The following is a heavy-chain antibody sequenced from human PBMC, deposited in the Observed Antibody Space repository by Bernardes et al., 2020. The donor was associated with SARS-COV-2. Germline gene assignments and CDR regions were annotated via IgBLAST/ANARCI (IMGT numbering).Heavy chain of an antibody. Sequence: SETLSLTCTVSSGSISNSNYYWGWIRQPPGKGLEWIGSIYSSGTTYKNPSLQSRVTKSVDTSKNQFSLRLTSVTAADTAVYFCARLKLLRHLDWSLSWLEYYFDFWGQGT. D-gene: IGHD2-8*02. CDR2: IYSSGTT. CDR3: ARLKLLRHLDWSLSWLEYYFDF. V-gene: IGHV4-39*01. CDR1: SGSISNSNYY. J-gene: IGHJ4*02.